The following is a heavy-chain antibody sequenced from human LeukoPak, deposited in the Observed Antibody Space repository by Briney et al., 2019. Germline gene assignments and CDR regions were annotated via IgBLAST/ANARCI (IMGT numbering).Heavy chain of an antibody. D-gene: IGHD3-16*01. Sequence: GGSLRLSCAASGFTFDDYAMHWVRKAPGKGLEWVSGISWNSGSIGYADSVKGRFTISRDNAKNSLYLQINSLRAEDTAVYYCARRRGTYQNDYWGQGTLVTVSS. V-gene: IGHV3-9*01. CDR1: GFTFDDYA. CDR3: ARRRGTYQNDY. J-gene: IGHJ4*02. CDR2: ISWNSGSI.